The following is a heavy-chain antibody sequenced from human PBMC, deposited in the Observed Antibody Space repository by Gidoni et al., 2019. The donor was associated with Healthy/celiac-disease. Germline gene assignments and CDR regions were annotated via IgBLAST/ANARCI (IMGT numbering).Heavy chain of an antibody. CDR3: ARLITDGGGFDY. J-gene: IGHJ4*02. Sequence: QVQLVQSGAEVPKPGASVTVSCKASGYTVTSYYMHWVRQAPEQGLEWMGIINPSGGSTSYAQKFQGRVTMTRDTSTSTVYMERSSLRSEDTAVYYCARLITDGGGFDYWGQGTLVTVSS. V-gene: IGHV1-46*01. D-gene: IGHD3-16*01. CDR1: GYTVTSYY. CDR2: INPSGGST.